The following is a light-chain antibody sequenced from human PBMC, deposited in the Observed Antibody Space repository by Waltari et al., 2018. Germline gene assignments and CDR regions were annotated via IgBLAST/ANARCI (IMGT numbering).Light chain of an antibody. J-gene: IGLJ2*01. V-gene: IGLV2-11*01. CDR1: SRNVGGYDF. Sequence: QSALTQPRSVSGSPGQSVTIACTGTSRNVGGYDFVSWYQQNPGKAPKLMIYDVNMPPSGVPDRFSGSKSGNTASLTISGLQAEDEADYYCCSYEGSYSMVFGGGTRLTVL. CDR3: CSYEGSYSMV. CDR2: DVN.